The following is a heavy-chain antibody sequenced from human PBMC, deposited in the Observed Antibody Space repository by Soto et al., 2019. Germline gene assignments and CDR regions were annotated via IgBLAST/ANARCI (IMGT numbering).Heavy chain of an antibody. CDR2: IKEDGSEK. CDR3: ARGGGGYTYGYFTLDS. J-gene: IGHJ4*02. Sequence: QSGGSLRLSCAASGFTFRSYWINWVRQAPGKGLEWVANIKEDGSEKYYADSVKGRFTISRDNPKNPLYLQMNSLRAEDTAVYYCARGGGGYTYGYFTLDSWGQGTLVTVSS. V-gene: IGHV3-7*01. CDR1: GFTFRSYW. D-gene: IGHD5-18*01.